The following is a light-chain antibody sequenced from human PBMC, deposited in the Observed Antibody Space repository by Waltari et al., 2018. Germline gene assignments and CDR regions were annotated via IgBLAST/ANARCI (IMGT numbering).Light chain of an antibody. CDR1: QDITNA. V-gene: IGKV1-NL1*01. CDR3: QLYFSVPLT. Sequence: IQMTQSPSSLSGSVGDRVTISCRASQDITNALAWYQHKLGRAPKLLIYATSKLEGGVSARFSGRGSGTTYTLTIDSLQSDDSASYVCQLYFSVPLTFGGGSKIEI. CDR2: ATS. J-gene: IGKJ4*01.